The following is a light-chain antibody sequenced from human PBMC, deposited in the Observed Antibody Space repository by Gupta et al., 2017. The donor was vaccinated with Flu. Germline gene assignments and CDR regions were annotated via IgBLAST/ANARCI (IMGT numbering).Light chain of an antibody. CDR2: GAS. V-gene: IGKV3-15*01. CDR1: QSVRSN. Sequence: PTPLSVSPGERATRSCRASQSVRSNLAWYQQKPGQSPRLIIYGASTRATHIPARFSGSGSGTEFTLTSSRLQSEDFAVYSGQQDYNWWTFGQGTKVEIK. CDR3: QQDYNWWT. J-gene: IGKJ1*01.